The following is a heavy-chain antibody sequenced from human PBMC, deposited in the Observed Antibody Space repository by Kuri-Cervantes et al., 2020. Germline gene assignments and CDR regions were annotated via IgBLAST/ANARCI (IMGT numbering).Heavy chain of an antibody. V-gene: IGHV4-59*08. D-gene: IGHD5-24*01. CDR1: GGSISSYY. CDR3: ARAVEMATINTGFDY. Sequence: ESLKISCTVPGGSISSYYWSWIRQPPGKGLEWIGYIYYSGSTNYNPSLKSRVTISVDTSKNQFSLKLSSVTAADTAVYYCARAVEMATINTGFDYWGQGTLVTVSS. J-gene: IGHJ4*02. CDR2: IYYSGST.